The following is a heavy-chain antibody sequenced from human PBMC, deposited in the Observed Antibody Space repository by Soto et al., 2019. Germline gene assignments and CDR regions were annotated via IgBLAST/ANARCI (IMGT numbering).Heavy chain of an antibody. J-gene: IGHJ4*02. D-gene: IGHD5-12*01. Sequence: ASVKVSCKASGYTFTDYGILWLRQAPGQGLEWMGWISIYYGNTDYSQKLQGRVTMTRDISTSTAYMELTSLRSDDTAVYYCAILPSEIYEYDFWGQGTPVTVSS. CDR1: GYTFTDYG. CDR3: AILPSEIYEYDF. V-gene: IGHV1-18*01. CDR2: ISIYYGNT.